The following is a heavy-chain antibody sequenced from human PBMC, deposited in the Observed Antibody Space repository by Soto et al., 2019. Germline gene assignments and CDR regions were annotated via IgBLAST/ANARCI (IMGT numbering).Heavy chain of an antibody. V-gene: IGHV3-33*01. CDR1: GFTFSSYG. CDR3: ARELEFLGGSCGY. J-gene: IGHJ4*02. Sequence: GGSLRLSCAASGFTFSSYGMHWVRQAPGKGLEWVAVIWYDGSNKYYADSVKGRFTISRDNSKNTLYLQMNSLRAEDTAVYYCARELEFLGGSCGYWGQGTLVTVSS. D-gene: IGHD2-15*01. CDR2: IWYDGSNK.